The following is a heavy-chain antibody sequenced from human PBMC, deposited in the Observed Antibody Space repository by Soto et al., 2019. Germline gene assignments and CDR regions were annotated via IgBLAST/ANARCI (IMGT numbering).Heavy chain of an antibody. CDR3: ARERPDGSRLDP. J-gene: IGHJ5*02. Sequence: SETLSLTCTVSGGSVSSGDYYWSWIRQPPGKGLEWIGYIYYSGSTYYNPSLKSRVTISVDTSKNQFSLKLSSVTAADTAVYYCARERPDGSRLDPWGQGALVTVSS. CDR1: GGSVSSGDYY. CDR2: IYYSGST. D-gene: IGHD2-15*01. V-gene: IGHV4-30-4*01.